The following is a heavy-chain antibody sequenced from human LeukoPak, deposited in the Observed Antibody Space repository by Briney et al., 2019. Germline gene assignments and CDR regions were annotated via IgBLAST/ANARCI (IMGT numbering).Heavy chain of an antibody. Sequence: SETLSLTCAVYGGSFSDYYWTWIRQPPGKGLEWIGEINHSGNTKYSPSLKSRVTISADTSKNQFSLKLTSVTAADTAVYYCARCGAYTYVDDYWSQGTLVTVHS. J-gene: IGHJ4*02. CDR1: GGSFSDYY. CDR3: ARCGAYTYVDDY. CDR2: INHSGNT. V-gene: IGHV4-34*01. D-gene: IGHD3-16*01.